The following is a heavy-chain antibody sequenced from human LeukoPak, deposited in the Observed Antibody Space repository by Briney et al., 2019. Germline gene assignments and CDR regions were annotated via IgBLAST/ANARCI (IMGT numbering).Heavy chain of an antibody. CDR3: ARTRRYSSGWWEYNWFDP. CDR1: GYTFTSYY. Sequence: ASVKVSCKASGYTFTSYYMHWVRQAPGQGLEWMGIINPSGGSTSYAQKFQGRVTMTRDTSISTAYMELSRLRSDDTAVYYCARTRRYSSGWWEYNWFDPWGQGTLVTVSS. V-gene: IGHV1-46*01. CDR2: INPSGGST. D-gene: IGHD6-19*01. J-gene: IGHJ5*02.